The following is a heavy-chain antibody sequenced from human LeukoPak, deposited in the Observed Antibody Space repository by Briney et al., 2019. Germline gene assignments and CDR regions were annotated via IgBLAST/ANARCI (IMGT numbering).Heavy chain of an antibody. D-gene: IGHD3-10*01. Sequence: SETLSLTCAVYGGSFSGYYWSWIRQPPGKGLEWIGEINHSGSTNYNPSLKSRVTISVDTSKNQFSLKLSSVTAADTAVYYCARGKDYYGSRSSLDYWGQGTLVTVSS. CDR3: ARGKDYYGSRSSLDY. CDR2: INHSGST. V-gene: IGHV4-34*01. CDR1: GGSFSGYY. J-gene: IGHJ4*02.